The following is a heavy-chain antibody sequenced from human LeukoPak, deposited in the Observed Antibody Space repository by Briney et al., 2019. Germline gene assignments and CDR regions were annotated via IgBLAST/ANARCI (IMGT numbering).Heavy chain of an antibody. J-gene: IGHJ5*02. V-gene: IGHV3-21*01. CDR2: ISSSRSYI. CDR3: AREAYYDSSGYTGARWFDP. Sequence: GGSLRLSCAASGFTFSTYSINWVRQAPGKGLEWVSSISSSRSYIYYADSVKGRFTISRDNAKNSLYLQMNSLRAEDTAVYYCAREAYYDSSGYTGARWFDPWGQGTLVTVSS. D-gene: IGHD3-22*01. CDR1: GFTFSTYS.